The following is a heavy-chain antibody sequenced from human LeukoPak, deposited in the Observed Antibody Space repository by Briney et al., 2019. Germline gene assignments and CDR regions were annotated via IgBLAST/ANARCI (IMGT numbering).Heavy chain of an antibody. D-gene: IGHD3-22*01. CDR2: IYYSGST. Sequence: SETLSLTCTVSGGSISSSSYYWGWIRQPPGKGLEWIGSIYYSGSTYYNPSLKSRVTISVDTSKNQFSLKLSSVTAADTAVYYCARTILINYYDSSGSSDYWGQGTLVTVSS. V-gene: IGHV4-39*07. CDR1: GGSISSSSYY. CDR3: ARTILINYYDSSGSSDY. J-gene: IGHJ4*02.